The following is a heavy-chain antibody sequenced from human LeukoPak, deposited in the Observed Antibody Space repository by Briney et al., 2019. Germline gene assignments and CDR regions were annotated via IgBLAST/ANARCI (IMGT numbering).Heavy chain of an antibody. CDR1: GFTFSSYA. D-gene: IGHD4-17*01. CDR2: ISYDGSNK. V-gene: IGHV3-30*07. CDR3: AKKHYGNWFDP. Sequence: GGSLRLSCAASGFTFSSYAMHWVRQAPGKGLEWVAVISYDGSNKYYADSVKGRFTISRDNSKNTLYLQMNSLRAEDTAVYYCAKKHYGNWFDPWGQGTLVTVSS. J-gene: IGHJ5*02.